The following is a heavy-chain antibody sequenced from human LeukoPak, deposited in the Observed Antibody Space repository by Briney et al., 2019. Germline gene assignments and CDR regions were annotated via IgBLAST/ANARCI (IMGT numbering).Heavy chain of an antibody. CDR2: IYYSGST. Sequence: GSLRLSCAASGFTFSDYSMNWVRQAPGKGLEWIGSIYYSGSTYYNPSLKSRVTISVDTSKNQFSLKLSSVTAADTAVYYCARGVIPAAILPVRWFDPWGQGTLVTVSS. J-gene: IGHJ5*02. CDR3: ARGVIPAAILPVRWFDP. V-gene: IGHV4-38-2*01. D-gene: IGHD2-2*02. CDR1: GFTFSDYS.